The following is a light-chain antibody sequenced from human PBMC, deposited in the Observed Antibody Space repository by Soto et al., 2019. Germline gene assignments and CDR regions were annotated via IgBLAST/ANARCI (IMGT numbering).Light chain of an antibody. J-gene: IGKJ5*01. CDR3: QHSYSTPLT. V-gene: IGKV1-39*01. Sequence: DIQMTQSPSSLSASVGDRVTITCRASQSISSYLNWYQQKPGKAPKLLICAASSLQSGVPSRFSGSGSGTDFTLTISSLQPEDFATYYCQHSYSTPLTFGQGTRLEIK. CDR2: AAS. CDR1: QSISSY.